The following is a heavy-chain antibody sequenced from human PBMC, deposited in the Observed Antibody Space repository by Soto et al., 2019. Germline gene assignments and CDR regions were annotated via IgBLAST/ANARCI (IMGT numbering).Heavy chain of an antibody. D-gene: IGHD3-22*01. CDR1: GFTFSSYA. Sequence: EVQLLESGGGLVQPGGSLRLSCAASGFTFSSYAMSWVRQAPGKGLEWVSAISGSGGSTYYADSVKGRFTISRDNSKNTLDLQMNSLRAEDRAVYYCAKGALDSSGYYGDDYYYYYGMDVWGQGTTVTVSS. J-gene: IGHJ6*02. V-gene: IGHV3-23*01. CDR3: AKGALDSSGYYGDDYYYYYGMDV. CDR2: ISGSGGST.